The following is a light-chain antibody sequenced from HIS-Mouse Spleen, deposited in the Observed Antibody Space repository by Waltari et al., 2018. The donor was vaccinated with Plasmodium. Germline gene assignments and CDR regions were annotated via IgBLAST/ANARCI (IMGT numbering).Light chain of an antibody. CDR2: GAS. CDR3: QQYNNWPRGT. Sequence: EIGMTQSPATLSVSPGERATLPGRARQSVSSNLVWDQQKPGQAPRHLISGASTRATGIPARCSGSGSGTEFTLTISSMQSEDFAVYYCQQYNNWPRGTFGQGTKVEIK. V-gene: IGKV3-15*01. CDR1: QSVSSN. J-gene: IGKJ1*01.